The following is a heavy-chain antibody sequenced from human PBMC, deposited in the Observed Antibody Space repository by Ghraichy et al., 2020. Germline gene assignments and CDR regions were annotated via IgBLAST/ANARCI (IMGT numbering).Heavy chain of an antibody. J-gene: IGHJ4*02. CDR3: ARAVRYRYGYYFDY. V-gene: IGHV4-59*01. Sequence: SETLSLTCTVSGGSISSYYWSWIRQPPGKGLEWIGYIYYSGSTNYNPSLKSRVTISVDTSKNQFSLKLSSVTAADTAVYYCARAVRYRYGYYFDYWGQGTLVTVSS. D-gene: IGHD5-18*01. CDR1: GGSISSYY. CDR2: IYYSGST.